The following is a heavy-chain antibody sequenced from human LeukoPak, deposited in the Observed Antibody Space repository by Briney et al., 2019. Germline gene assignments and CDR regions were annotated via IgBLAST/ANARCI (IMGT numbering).Heavy chain of an antibody. CDR2: IKSKTDGETS. CDR1: GFTFSNTW. Sequence: GGSLRLSCAASGFTFSNTWMSWVRQAPGKGLEWVGRIKSKTDGETSDYAAPVKGSFSISRDDSKNTLYLQMNSLKTEDTAVYYCSTDSTIVYWGQGTLVTVSS. D-gene: IGHD3-9*01. J-gene: IGHJ4*02. CDR3: STDSTIVY. V-gene: IGHV3-15*01.